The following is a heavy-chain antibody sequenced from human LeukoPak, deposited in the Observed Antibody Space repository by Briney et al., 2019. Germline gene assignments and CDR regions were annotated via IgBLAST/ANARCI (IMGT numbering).Heavy chain of an antibody. CDR1: GFTFSSYW. D-gene: IGHD3-9*01. Sequence: GGSLRLPCVASGFTFSSYWMHWVRQDPRKGLVWVSRISGDGRNIHYADSVRGRFTISRDNAKNTLYLQMNTLRVEDTAVYYCTRDLMDYDVSTGLHHYYMDVWGQGATVTVSS. V-gene: IGHV3-74*01. J-gene: IGHJ6*02. CDR3: TRDLMDYDVSTGLHHYYMDV. CDR2: ISGDGRNI.